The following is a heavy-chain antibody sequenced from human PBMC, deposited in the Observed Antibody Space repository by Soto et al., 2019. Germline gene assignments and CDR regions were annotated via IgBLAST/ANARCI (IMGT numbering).Heavy chain of an antibody. CDR1: GGSISSGDYY. D-gene: IGHD3-22*01. V-gene: IGHV4-30-4*01. J-gene: IGHJ4*02. CDR3: ASWRWEGNIQYYYDSSGPSNRIDY. CDR2: IYYSGST. Sequence: SETLSLTCTVSGGSISSGDYYWSWIRQPPGKGLEWIGYIYYSGSTYYNPSLKSRVTISVDTSKNQFSLKLSSVTAADTAVYYCASWRWEGNIQYYYDSSGPSNRIDYWGQGTLVTVSS.